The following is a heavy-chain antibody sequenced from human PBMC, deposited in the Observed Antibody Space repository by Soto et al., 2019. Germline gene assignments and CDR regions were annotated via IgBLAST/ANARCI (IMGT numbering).Heavy chain of an antibody. CDR1: GYSFTSYW. J-gene: IGHJ5*02. D-gene: IGHD6-13*01. V-gene: IGHV5-51*01. Sequence: PGESLKISCKGSGYSFTSYWIGWVRQMPGKGLEWMGIIYPGDSDTRYSPSFQGQVTISADKSISTAYLQWSSLKASDTAMYYCARHILAAAGPTPNSWWFDPWGQGTLVTVSS. CDR3: ARHILAAAGPTPNSWWFDP. CDR2: IYPGDSDT.